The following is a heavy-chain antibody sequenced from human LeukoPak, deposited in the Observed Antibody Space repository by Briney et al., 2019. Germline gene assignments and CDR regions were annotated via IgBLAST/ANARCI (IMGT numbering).Heavy chain of an antibody. Sequence: PGGSLRLSCVASGFTFSNHWMSWVRQAPGKGLEWVANIKVDGSERYYGVSAKGRFTISRDNSKNALFVQMNNLQAEDTAVYYRARERTTFGSRGFVFDSWGQGTMVAVSS. CDR2: IKVDGSER. V-gene: IGHV3-7*01. J-gene: IGHJ3*02. CDR1: GFTFSNHW. D-gene: IGHD3-10*01. CDR3: ARERTTFGSRGFVFDS.